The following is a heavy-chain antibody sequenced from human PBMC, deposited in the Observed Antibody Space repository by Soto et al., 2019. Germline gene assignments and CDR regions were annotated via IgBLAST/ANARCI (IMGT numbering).Heavy chain of an antibody. J-gene: IGHJ4*02. CDR3: VCGGNFFVY. Sequence: EVRLVESGGGLVQPGGSLRLSCAASGFTFSSYWMTWVRQPPEKGLEWVANLNQDGTERYYVDSVRGRFTISRDNAKNSLYLQMNSLRAEDTAVYYCVCGGNFFVYWGQGTLVTVSP. V-gene: IGHV3-7*01. D-gene: IGHD3-16*01. CDR2: LNQDGTER. CDR1: GFTFSSYW.